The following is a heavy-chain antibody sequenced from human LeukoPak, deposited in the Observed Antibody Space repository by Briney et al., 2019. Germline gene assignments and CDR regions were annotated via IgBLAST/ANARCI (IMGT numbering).Heavy chain of an antibody. J-gene: IGHJ4*02. CDR2: ISGSGGST. Sequence: PGGSLRLSCAASGFTFSSYAMSWVRQAPGKGLEWVSAISGSGGSTYYADSVKGRFTISRDNSKNTLYLQMNSLRAEDTAVYYFSKRNFYDRSCYYGYWGQGTLGTVSS. V-gene: IGHV3-23*01. CDR3: SKRNFYDRSCYYGY. D-gene: IGHD3-22*01. CDR1: GFTFSSYA.